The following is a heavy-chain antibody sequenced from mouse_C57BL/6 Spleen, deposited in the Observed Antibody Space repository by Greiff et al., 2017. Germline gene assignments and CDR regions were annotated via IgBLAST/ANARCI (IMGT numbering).Heavy chain of an antibody. CDR3: GREGFLDY. J-gene: IGHJ2*01. CDR2: IYPRAGST. CDR1: GYTFTSYD. Sequence: VQLQQSGPELVQPGASVKLSCKASGYTFTSYDINWVKQRPGQGLEWIGWIYPRAGSTTYNEKFKGKATLTVDTSSSTAYRELHSLTSEDSGVCVCGREGFLDYWGQGTTLTVSS. V-gene: IGHV1-85*01. D-gene: IGHD3-3*01.